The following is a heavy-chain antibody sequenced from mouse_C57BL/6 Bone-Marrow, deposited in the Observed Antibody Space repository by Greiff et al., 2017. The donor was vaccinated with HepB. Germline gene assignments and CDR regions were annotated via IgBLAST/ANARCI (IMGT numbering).Heavy chain of an antibody. CDR2: INPSTGGT. CDR3: ARDSHYLYAMDY. J-gene: IGHJ4*01. V-gene: IGHV1-42*01. D-gene: IGHD2-5*01. Sequence: EVQLQQSGAELVKPGASVKISCKASGYSFTGYYMNWVKQSPEKSLEWIGEINPSTGGTTYNQKFKAKATLTVDKSSSTASMPLKSLTSEDSAVYYCARDSHYLYAMDYWGQGTAVTVSS. CDR1: GYSFTGYY.